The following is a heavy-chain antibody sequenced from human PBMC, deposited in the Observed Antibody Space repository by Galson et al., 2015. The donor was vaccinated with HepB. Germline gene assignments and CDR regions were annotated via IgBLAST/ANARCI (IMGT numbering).Heavy chain of an antibody. Sequence: QSGAEVKKPGESLRISCVGSGYRFTNYWITWVRQMPGKGLEWMGRIDPRDSYTIYSSSFQGHVTMSIDESISPAYMQWSSLKASDTAMYYCARVDYYGSGTYQDSWGQGTLVTVSS. CDR1: GYRFTNYW. V-gene: IGHV5-10-1*01. CDR2: IDPRDSYT. D-gene: IGHD3-10*01. CDR3: ARVDYYGSGTYQDS. J-gene: IGHJ4*02.